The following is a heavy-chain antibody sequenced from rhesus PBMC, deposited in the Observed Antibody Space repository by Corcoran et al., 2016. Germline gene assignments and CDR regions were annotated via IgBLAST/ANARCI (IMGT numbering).Heavy chain of an antibody. Sequence: QVQLQESGPGLVKPSETLSLTYAVSGGSISGFYWHWIRQPPGKGLEWLGYIGGCSRNTSHTPSRNSRGSISTATAKSHFARRLRSVTAADTAMYYCARSQGVAAALDYWGQGVLGTVSS. J-gene: IGHJ4*01. CDR2: IGGCSRNT. CDR1: GGSISGFY. CDR3: ARSQGVAAALDY. D-gene: IGHD6-43*01. V-gene: IGHV4-165*02.